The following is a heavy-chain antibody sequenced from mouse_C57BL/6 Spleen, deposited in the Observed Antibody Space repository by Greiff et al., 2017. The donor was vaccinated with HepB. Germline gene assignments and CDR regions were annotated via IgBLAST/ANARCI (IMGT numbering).Heavy chain of an antibody. CDR1: GYTFTDYY. CDR2: INPYNGGT. D-gene: IGHD2-5*01. J-gene: IGHJ2*01. Sequence: EVQLQQSGPVLVKPGASVKMSCKASGYTFTDYYMNWVKQSHGKSLEWIGVINPYNGGTSYNQKFKGKATLTVDKSSSTAYMELNSLTSDDSAVYDCARSRYSNYLDYWGQGTTLTVSS. V-gene: IGHV1-19*01. CDR3: ARSRYSNYLDY.